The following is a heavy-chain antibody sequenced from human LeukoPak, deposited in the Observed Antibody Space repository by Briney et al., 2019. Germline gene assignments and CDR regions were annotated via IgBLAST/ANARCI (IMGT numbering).Heavy chain of an antibody. CDR2: ISSSSSYI. V-gene: IGHV3-21*01. J-gene: IGHJ4*02. CDR1: GFTFSSYS. Sequence: KAGGSLRLSCAASGFTFSSYSMNWVRQAPGKGLEWVSSISSSSSYIYYADSVKGRFTISRDNAKNTLYLQMSSLRAEDTAVYFCVRDGDDFNFDYWGQGSLVTVSS. CDR3: VRDGDDFNFDY. D-gene: IGHD5-24*01.